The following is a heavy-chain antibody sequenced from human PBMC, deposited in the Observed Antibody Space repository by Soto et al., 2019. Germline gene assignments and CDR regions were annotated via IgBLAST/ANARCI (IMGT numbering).Heavy chain of an antibody. J-gene: IGHJ3*02. CDR3: ASYCSGGSCYSRDAFDI. Sequence: GGSLRLSWAASGFTFSSYSMNWVRQDPGKGLEWVSYISSSSSTIYYADSVKGRFTISRDNAKNSLYLQMNSLRAEDTAVYYCASYCSGGSCYSRDAFDIWGQGTMVTVSS. D-gene: IGHD2-15*01. CDR1: GFTFSSYS. CDR2: ISSSSSTI. V-gene: IGHV3-48*01.